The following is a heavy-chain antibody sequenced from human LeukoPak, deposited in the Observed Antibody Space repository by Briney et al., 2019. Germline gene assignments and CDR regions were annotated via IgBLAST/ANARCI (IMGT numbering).Heavy chain of an antibody. CDR1: GNYW. D-gene: IGHD5-12*01. CDR3: ARDGYSGYDLFDY. V-gene: IGHV3-74*01. Sequence: PGGSLRLSCAASGNYWMHWVRQVPGKGLVWVSHINSDGSWTSYADSVKGRFTISKDNAKNTVYLQMNSLRAEDTAVYYCARDGYSGYDLFDYWGQGTLVTVSS. J-gene: IGHJ4*02. CDR2: INSDGSWT.